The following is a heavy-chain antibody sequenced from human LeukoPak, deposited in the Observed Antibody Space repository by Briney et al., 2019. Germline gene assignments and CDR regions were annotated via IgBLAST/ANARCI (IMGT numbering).Heavy chain of an antibody. CDR2: INPNSGGT. J-gene: IGHJ4*02. CDR1: GYTFTGYY. CDR3: ASSLYDFWSGYPYYFDY. Sequence: ASVKVSCKASGYTFTGYYMHWVRQAPGQGLEWMGWINPNSGGTNYAQKLQGRVTMTTDTSTSTAYMELRSLRSDDTAVYYCASSLYDFWSGYPYYFDYWGQGTLVTVSS. V-gene: IGHV1-2*02. D-gene: IGHD3-3*01.